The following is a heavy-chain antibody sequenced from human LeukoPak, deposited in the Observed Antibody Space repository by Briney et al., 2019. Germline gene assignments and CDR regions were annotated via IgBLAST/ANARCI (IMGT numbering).Heavy chain of an antibody. D-gene: IGHD5-24*01. CDR3: ARDPLTVEMASPHFDY. Sequence: ASVKVSCKAFGYTFTSNYMHWVRQAPGQGPEWMGVISPSGGSTTYAQKFQGRVTLTRDMSTSTDYLELSSLRSEDTAVYYCARDPLTVEMASPHFDYWGQGTLVTVSS. V-gene: IGHV1-46*01. J-gene: IGHJ4*02. CDR1: GYTFTSNY. CDR2: ISPSGGST.